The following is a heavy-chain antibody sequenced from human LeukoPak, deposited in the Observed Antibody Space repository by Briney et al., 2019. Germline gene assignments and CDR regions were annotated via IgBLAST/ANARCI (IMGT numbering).Heavy chain of an antibody. D-gene: IGHD4-17*01. CDR1: GGSISSYY. V-gene: IGHV4-4*07. J-gene: IGHJ4*02. CDR2: IYTTGSN. Sequence: SETLSLTCTVSGGSISSYYWSWIRQPAGKGLEWLGRIYTTGSNNYNPSLKSRVTMSVDTSKNQFSLKLRSVTAADTAVYYCARQTTVTPPRIDYWGQGTLVTVSS. CDR3: ARQTTVTPPRIDY.